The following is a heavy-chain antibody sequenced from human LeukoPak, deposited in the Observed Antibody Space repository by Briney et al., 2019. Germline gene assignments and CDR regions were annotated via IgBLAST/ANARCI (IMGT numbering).Heavy chain of an antibody. CDR1: GYTFTNYY. V-gene: IGHV1-2*02. D-gene: IGHD1-26*01. J-gene: IGHJ4*02. CDR2: INPASAGA. CDR3: ARQLGNYYRAFDY. Sequence: ASVKVSCEPSGYTFTNYYIHWVRQAPGQGPGWVGWINPASAGAAFAPKFQGRVSMTWDSPITTAYMDLTSLRSDDTAIYYCARQLGNYYRAFDYWGQGTLVTVSS.